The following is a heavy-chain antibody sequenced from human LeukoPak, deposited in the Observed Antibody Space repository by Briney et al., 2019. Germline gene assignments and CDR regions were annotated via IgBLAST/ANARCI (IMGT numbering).Heavy chain of an antibody. J-gene: IGHJ4*02. V-gene: IGHV3-23*01. Sequence: GGSLRLSCAASGFTFSSYAMSWVRQAPGKGLEWVSAISGSGGSTYYADSVKGRFTISRDNSKNTLYLQMNSLRAEDTAVYYCAKRGVSYESSGNDYWGQGTLVTVSS. CDR3: AKRGVSYESSGNDY. CDR1: GFTFSSYA. D-gene: IGHD3-22*01. CDR2: ISGSGGST.